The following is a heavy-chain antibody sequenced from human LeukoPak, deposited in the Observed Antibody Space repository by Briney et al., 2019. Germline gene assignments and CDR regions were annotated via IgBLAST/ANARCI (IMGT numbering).Heavy chain of an antibody. J-gene: IGHJ4*02. CDR1: GGTFSSYA. Sequence: ASVKVSCKASGGTFSSYAISWVRQAPGQGLEWMGWISAYNGNTNYAQKLQGRVTMTTDTSTSTAYMELRSLRSDDTAVYYCARDFFRYSSSWYYFDYWGQGTLVTVSS. CDR3: ARDFFRYSSSWYYFDY. CDR2: ISAYNGNT. V-gene: IGHV1-18*01. D-gene: IGHD6-13*01.